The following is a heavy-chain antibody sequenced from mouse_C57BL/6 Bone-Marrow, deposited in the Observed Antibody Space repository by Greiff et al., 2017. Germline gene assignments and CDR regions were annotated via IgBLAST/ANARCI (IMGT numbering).Heavy chain of an antibody. D-gene: IGHD2-4*01. CDR2: IDPSDSYT. J-gene: IGHJ3*01. CDR3: ARRIRAY. CDR1: GYTFTSYW. Sequence: QVQLKQSGAELVRPGTSVKLSCKASGYTFTSYWMHWVKQRPGQGLEWIGVIDPSDSYTNYNQKFKGKATLTVDTASSTAYMQLSSLTSEDSAVYYCARRIRAYWGQGTLVTVSA. V-gene: IGHV1-59*01.